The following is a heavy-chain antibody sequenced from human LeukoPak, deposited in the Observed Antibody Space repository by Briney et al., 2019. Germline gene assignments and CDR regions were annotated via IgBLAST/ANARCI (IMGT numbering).Heavy chain of an antibody. CDR2: ISGSGGST. D-gene: IGHD6-13*01. J-gene: IGHJ4*02. CDR1: GFTFSSYA. V-gene: IGHV3-23*01. CDR3: AKGLTVAAAGSSSVY. Sequence: GGSLRLSCAASGFTFSSYAMSWVRKAPGKGLEWVSAISGSGGSTYYADSVKGRFTISRDNSKNTLYLQMNSLRAEDTAVYYCAKGLTVAAAGSSSVYWGQGTLVTVSS.